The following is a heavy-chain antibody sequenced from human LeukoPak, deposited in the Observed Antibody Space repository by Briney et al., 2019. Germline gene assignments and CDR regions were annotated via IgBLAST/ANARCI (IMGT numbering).Heavy chain of an antibody. CDR1: GFSVSYYY. Sequence: PGGSLRLSYAASGFSVSYYYMSWVRQAPGRGLEWVSALSSGDNTHYADSVNGRFTISRDNSKNTLYLQLNSLRAEDTAVYYCARRYCSTCPTGHAFDLWGQGTMVTVSS. V-gene: IGHV3-53*01. CDR2: LSSGDNT. J-gene: IGHJ3*01. D-gene: IGHD2-2*01. CDR3: ARRYCSTCPTGHAFDL.